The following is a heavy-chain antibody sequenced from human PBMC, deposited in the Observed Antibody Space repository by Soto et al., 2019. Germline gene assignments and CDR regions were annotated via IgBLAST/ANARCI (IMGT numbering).Heavy chain of an antibody. CDR2: IWYDGSNK. D-gene: IGHD3-22*01. J-gene: IGHJ3*02. Sequence: PGGSLRLSCAASGFTFSSYGMHWVRQAPGKGLEWVAVIWYDGSNKYYADSVKGRFTISRDNSKNTLYLQMNSLGAEDTAVYYCARDLELLVVITSGAFDIWGQGTMVTVSS. CDR1: GFTFSSYG. CDR3: ARDLELLVVITSGAFDI. V-gene: IGHV3-33*01.